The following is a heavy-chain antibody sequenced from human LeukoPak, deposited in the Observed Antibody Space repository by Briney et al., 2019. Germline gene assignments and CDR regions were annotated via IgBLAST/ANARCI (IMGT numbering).Heavy chain of an antibody. D-gene: IGHD3-22*01. CDR1: GFTFSTYA. J-gene: IGHJ4*02. V-gene: IGHV3-23*01. Sequence: GGSLRLSCAASGFTFSTYAMAWVRQAPGKGLEWVSAISGSGGSTYYADSVKGLFTISRDNSKNTLYLQMNSVRAEDTAVYYCAKERLWGIVVVLLDYWGQGTLVTVSS. CDR3: AKERLWGIVVVLLDY. CDR2: ISGSGGST.